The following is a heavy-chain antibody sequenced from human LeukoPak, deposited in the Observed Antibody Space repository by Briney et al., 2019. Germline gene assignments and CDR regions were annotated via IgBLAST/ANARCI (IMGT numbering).Heavy chain of an antibody. CDR2: ISYDGSKK. CDR1: GFTFSNYG. D-gene: IGHD1-26*01. V-gene: IGHV3-30*18. CDR3: AKSGYSGSYQRFDY. Sequence: GSLRLSCAASGFTFSNYGMHWVRQAPGKGLEWAAFISYDGSKKYYADSVKGRFTISRDSSKNTLYLQMNSLRAEDTAVYYCAKSGYSGSYQRFDYWGQGTLVTVSS. J-gene: IGHJ4*02.